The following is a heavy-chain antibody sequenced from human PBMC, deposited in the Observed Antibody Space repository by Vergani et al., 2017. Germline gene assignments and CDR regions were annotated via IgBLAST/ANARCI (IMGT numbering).Heavy chain of an antibody. CDR1: GYSFTSYW. J-gene: IGHJ6*02. CDR3: ARQGIYGGAMSYQTPHYYYGMDV. V-gene: IGHV5-51*01. CDR2: IYPGDSDT. Sequence: EVQLVQSGAAVKTPGESLKISCKGSGYSFTSYWIGWVRQMPGKGLEWMGIIYPGDSDTRYSPTFQGQVTISADKSISTAYLQLSSLNASDTAMYYCARQGIYGGAMSYQTPHYYYGMDVWGQGTTVTVSS. D-gene: IGHD2-21*01.